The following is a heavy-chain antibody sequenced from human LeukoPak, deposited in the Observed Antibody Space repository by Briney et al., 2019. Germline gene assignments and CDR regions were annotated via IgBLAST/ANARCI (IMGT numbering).Heavy chain of an antibody. CDR2: TSYDGNIK. J-gene: IGHJ4*02. Sequence: PGRSLRLSCAASGFTFSRFAMHWVRQAPGKGLEWVAVTSYDGNIKYHADSVRGRFTISRDNSKNTLYLQMNSLRLEDAAVYYCARADNSKWHNFDYWGQGTLVTVSS. CDR1: GFTFSRFA. D-gene: IGHD4-11*01. CDR3: ARADNSKWHNFDY. V-gene: IGHV3-30*04.